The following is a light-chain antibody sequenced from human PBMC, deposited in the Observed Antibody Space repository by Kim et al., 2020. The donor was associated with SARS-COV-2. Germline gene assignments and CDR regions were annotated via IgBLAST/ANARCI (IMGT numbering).Light chain of an antibody. J-gene: IGKJ4*01. Sequence: DIQMTQSPSSLSASIGDRVTITCRASQSISSYLNWYQQKPGIAPKLLIYDASSLQSGVPPRFSGSGSGTDFTLTISSLQPEDFATYYCQQTSNMPITFGGGTKVEIK. V-gene: IGKV1-39*01. CDR2: DAS. CDR1: QSISSY. CDR3: QQTSNMPIT.